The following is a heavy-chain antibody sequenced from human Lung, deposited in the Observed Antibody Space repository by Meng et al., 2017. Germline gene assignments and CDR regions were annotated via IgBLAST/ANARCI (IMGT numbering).Heavy chain of an antibody. Sequence: QVQLVESGGGVVQPGRSLRLSCVASGFPFSSYGMHWVRQAPGKGLEWVAVVSYDGNNKYYADSVKGRFTISRDNSKSTLYLQMNSLRAEDTAVYYCAKDPSWGDGSWGQGTLVTVSS. D-gene: IGHD2-21*01. CDR1: GFPFSSYG. J-gene: IGHJ5*02. V-gene: IGHV3-30*18. CDR3: AKDPSWGDGS. CDR2: VSYDGNNK.